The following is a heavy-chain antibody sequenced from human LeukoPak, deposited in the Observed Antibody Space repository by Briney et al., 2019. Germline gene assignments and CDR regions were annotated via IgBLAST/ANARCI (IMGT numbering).Heavy chain of an antibody. CDR3: ATLSSSSIGY. Sequence: GGSLRLSCAASGLTFTDYFMSWIRQAPGKGLEWVSYICITGSPIYYADSVKGRFTISRDNAKKSISLQLSSLRAEDTAFYYCATLSSSSIGYWGQGTLVTVSS. V-gene: IGHV3-11*01. CDR2: ICITGSPI. CDR1: GLTFTDYF. J-gene: IGHJ4*02. D-gene: IGHD3-3*02.